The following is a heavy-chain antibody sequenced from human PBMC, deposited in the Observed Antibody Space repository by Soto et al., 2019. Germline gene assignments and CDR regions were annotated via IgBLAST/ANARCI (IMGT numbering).Heavy chain of an antibody. Sequence: QVQLVQSGAEVKKPGASVKVSCKASGYTFTSYYIYWVRQAPGQGLEWMGIINPRGGSTRYAQKVPGQLTVTRDTSTTTVFMELNSLTSADTAVYYCARDLRTVVRGVNSFDYWGQGTLVTVSS. D-gene: IGHD3-10*01. CDR2: INPRGGST. V-gene: IGHV1-46*01. CDR3: ARDLRTVVRGVNSFDY. CDR1: GYTFTSYY. J-gene: IGHJ4*02.